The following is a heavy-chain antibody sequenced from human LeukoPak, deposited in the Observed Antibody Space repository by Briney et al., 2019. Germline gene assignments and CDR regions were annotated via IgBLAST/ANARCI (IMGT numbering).Heavy chain of an antibody. D-gene: IGHD3-3*01. J-gene: IGHJ4*02. V-gene: IGHV4-39*07. Sequence: KPSETLSLTCSVSGGSLSSSRYYWGWIRQPPGKGLEWIGSIYHSGSTYYNPSLKSRVTISVDTSKNQFSLKLSSVTAADTAVYYCASFTIFGVAPDYWGQGTLVTVSS. CDR1: GGSLSSSRYY. CDR3: ASFTIFGVAPDY. CDR2: IYHSGST.